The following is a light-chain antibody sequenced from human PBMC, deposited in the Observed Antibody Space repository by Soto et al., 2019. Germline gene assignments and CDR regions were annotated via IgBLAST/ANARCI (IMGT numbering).Light chain of an antibody. Sequence: DIQITQSPSTLSSSVGDRVAITCRASQSIDSLLAWYQQRPGNVPKLLIYKASTLESGVPSRFSGSGSGTEFTLTINSLQPDDFATYYCQQYNSNSLTFGGGTKVDIK. V-gene: IGKV1-5*03. CDR2: KAS. CDR1: QSIDSL. CDR3: QQYNSNSLT. J-gene: IGKJ4*01.